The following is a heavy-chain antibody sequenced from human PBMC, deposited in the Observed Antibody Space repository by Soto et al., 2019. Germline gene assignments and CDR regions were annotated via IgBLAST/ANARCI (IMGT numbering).Heavy chain of an antibody. CDR2: ISGSGGST. V-gene: IGHV3-23*01. CDR1: GFTFSSYA. D-gene: IGHD2-2*02. Sequence: LRLSCAASGFTFSSYAMSWVRQAPGKGLEWVSAISGSGGSTYYADPVKGRFTIARDNSKNTLYLQMNSLRAEDTAVYYCAKGGQYQLLYSAYYYGMDVWGQGTTVTVSS. CDR3: AKGGQYQLLYSAYYYGMDV. J-gene: IGHJ6*02.